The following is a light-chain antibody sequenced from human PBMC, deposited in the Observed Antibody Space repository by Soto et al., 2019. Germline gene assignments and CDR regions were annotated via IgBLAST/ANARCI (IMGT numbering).Light chain of an antibody. V-gene: IGKV1-27*01. CDR2: AAS. Sequence: DIQMTQSPSSLSASVGDRVTINCRASQGISNYLAWYQQKPGKVPELLIYAASTLQPGVSSRFSGNGSETDFTLTINSLQPGDAATYYCQKCDSAPWTFGPGTKVDIK. J-gene: IGKJ1*01. CDR3: QKCDSAPWT. CDR1: QGISNY.